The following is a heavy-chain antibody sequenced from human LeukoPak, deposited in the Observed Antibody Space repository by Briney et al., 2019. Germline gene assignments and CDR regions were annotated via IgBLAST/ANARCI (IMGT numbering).Heavy chain of an antibody. CDR3: ANVPRYTDYG. CDR2: IGGSGRTT. CDR1: GFTFSRCA. D-gene: IGHD4-17*01. V-gene: IGHV3-23*01. J-gene: IGHJ4*02. Sequence: PGGSLRLSCAASGFTFSRCAMSWVRQVPGKGLEYVSLIGGSGRTTYYADSVEGRFTISRDNSRNTLSLQLNSLRAEDTAIYYCANVPRYTDYGWGQGTLVTVSS.